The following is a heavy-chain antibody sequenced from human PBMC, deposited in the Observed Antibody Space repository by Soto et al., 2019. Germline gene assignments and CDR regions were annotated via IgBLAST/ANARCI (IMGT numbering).Heavy chain of an antibody. CDR1: GGSISSSSYY. D-gene: IGHD1-26*01. J-gene: IGHJ6*02. V-gene: IGHV4-39*01. CDR2: TYYSGSS. CDR3: ASRKVGATEYYYYYGMDV. Sequence: TLSLTCTVSGGSISSSSYYWGWIRQPPGKGLEWIGSTYYSGSSYYNPSLKSRVTISVDTSKNQFSLKLSSVTAADTAVYYCASRKVGATEYYYYYGMDVWGQGTTVTVSS.